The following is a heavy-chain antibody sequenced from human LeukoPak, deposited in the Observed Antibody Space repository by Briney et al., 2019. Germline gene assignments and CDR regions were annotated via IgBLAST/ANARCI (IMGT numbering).Heavy chain of an antibody. Sequence: GGSLRLSCAASGFTFSSYSMNWVRQAPGKGLEWVSSISSSSSYIYYADSVKGRFTISRDNAKNSLYLQMNSLRAEDTAVYYRARESGDVTMIVVSEGYFDYWGQGTLVTVSS. CDR3: ARESGDVTMIVVSEGYFDY. CDR2: ISSSSSYI. V-gene: IGHV3-21*01. D-gene: IGHD3-22*01. CDR1: GFTFSSYS. J-gene: IGHJ4*02.